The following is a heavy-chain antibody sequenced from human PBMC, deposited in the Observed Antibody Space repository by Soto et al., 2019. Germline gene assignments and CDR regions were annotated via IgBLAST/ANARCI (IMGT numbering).Heavy chain of an antibody. CDR1: GGTFSSYA. Sequence: QVQLVQSGAEVKKPGSSAKVSCKASGGTFSSYAISWVRQAPGQGLEWMGGIIPIFGTANYAQKFQGRVTITADASTSTADMELSSLRSEDTAVYYCAMSSGGSYSRMTLYYFDYWGQGTLVTVSS. CDR3: AMSSGGSYSRMTLYYFDY. J-gene: IGHJ4*02. V-gene: IGHV1-69*01. CDR2: IIPIFGTA. D-gene: IGHD1-26*01.